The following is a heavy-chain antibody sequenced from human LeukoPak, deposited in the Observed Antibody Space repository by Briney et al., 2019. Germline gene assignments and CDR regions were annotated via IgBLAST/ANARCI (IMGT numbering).Heavy chain of an antibody. CDR2: IISSSSYI. CDR3: EKDRGDGYRKGEFYFDY. V-gene: IGHV3-21*01. Sequence: GGSLRLSCAASGFTFSSYSMNWVRQAPGKGLEWVSSIISSSSYIYYADSVKGRFTISRDNSKNSLYLQMNSLRTEDTALYYCEKDRGDGYRKGEFYFDYWGQGTLVTVSS. CDR1: GFTFSSYS. J-gene: IGHJ4*02. D-gene: IGHD5-24*01.